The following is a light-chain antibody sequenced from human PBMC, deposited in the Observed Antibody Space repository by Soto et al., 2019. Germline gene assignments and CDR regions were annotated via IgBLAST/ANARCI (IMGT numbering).Light chain of an antibody. CDR2: DVS. Sequence: QSALTQPASVSGSPGQSVTISCTGTSSDVGGYNYVSWYQQHPGKVPKLMIYDVSDRPSGVSNRFSGSKSGNTASLTISGLQAEDEADYYCSSFTGSTSDVFGSGTKVTVL. V-gene: IGLV2-14*03. CDR1: SSDVGGYNY. CDR3: SSFTGSTSDV. J-gene: IGLJ1*01.